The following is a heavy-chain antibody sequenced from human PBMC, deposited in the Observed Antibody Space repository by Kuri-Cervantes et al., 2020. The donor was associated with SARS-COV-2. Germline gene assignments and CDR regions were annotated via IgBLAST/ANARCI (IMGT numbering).Heavy chain of an antibody. V-gene: IGHV1-46*01. CDR1: GYTFTSYY. Sequence: ASVKVSCKASGYTFTSYYMHWVRQAPGQGLEWMGIINPSGGSTSYAQKFQGRVTMTRDTSTSTVYMELSSLRSEDTAVYYCTLAAGTRSWFDPWGQGTLVTVSS. CDR3: TLAAGTRSWFDP. CDR2: INPSGGST. D-gene: IGHD6-13*01. J-gene: IGHJ5*02.